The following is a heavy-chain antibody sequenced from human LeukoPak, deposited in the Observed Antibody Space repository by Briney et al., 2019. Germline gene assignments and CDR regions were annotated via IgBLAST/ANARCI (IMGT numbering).Heavy chain of an antibody. CDR1: GGSISSYY. V-gene: IGHV4-59*12. J-gene: IGHJ4*02. CDR2: IYHSGST. CDR3: ARGSPSGYSLNY. D-gene: IGHD3-22*01. Sequence: PSETLSLTCTVSGGSISSYYWSWIRQPPGKGLEWIGYIYHSGSTYYNPSLKSRVTISVDRSKNQFSLKLSSVTAADTAVYYCARGSPSGYSLNYWGQGTLVTVSS.